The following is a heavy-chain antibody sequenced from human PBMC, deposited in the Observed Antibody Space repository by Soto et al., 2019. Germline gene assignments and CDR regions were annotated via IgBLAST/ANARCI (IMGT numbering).Heavy chain of an antibody. CDR2: ISYDGSNK. D-gene: IGHD6-13*01. J-gene: IGHJ6*02. Sequence: PGGSLRLSCAASGFTFSSYGMHWVRQAPGKGLEWVAVISYDGSNKYYADSVKGRFTVSRDNSKNTLYLQMNSLRAEDTAVYYCAKTLRSSLLGDYYYGMDVWGQGTTVTVSS. CDR3: AKTLRSSLLGDYYYGMDV. V-gene: IGHV3-30*18. CDR1: GFTFSSYG.